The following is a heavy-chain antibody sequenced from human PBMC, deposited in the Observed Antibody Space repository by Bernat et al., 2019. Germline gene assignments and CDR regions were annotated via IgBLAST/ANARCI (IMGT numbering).Heavy chain of an antibody. Sequence: EVQLLESGGGLVQPGGSLRLSCAASGFTFSSYAMSWVRQAPGKGLEWVSAISGSGGSTYYADSVKGRFTISRDNSRNTLFLQMDSLRTEDTAVYYCAREEYNYALGSFDYWGQGTLVTVSS. CDR1: GFTFSSYA. J-gene: IGHJ4*02. CDR3: AREEYNYALGSFDY. CDR2: ISGSGGST. V-gene: IGHV3-23*01. D-gene: IGHD5-18*01.